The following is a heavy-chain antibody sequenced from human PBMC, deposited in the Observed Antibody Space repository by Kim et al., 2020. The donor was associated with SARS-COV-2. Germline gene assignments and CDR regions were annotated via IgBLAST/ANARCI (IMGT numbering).Heavy chain of an antibody. J-gene: IGHJ6*02. CDR2: IYYSGST. CDR3: ARDYGSGSYSVYYYYGMDV. V-gene: IGHV4-31*03. D-gene: IGHD3-10*01. Sequence: SETLSLTCTVSGGSISSGGYYWSWIRQHPGKGLEWIGYIYYSGSTYYNPSLKSRVTISVDTSKNQFSLKLSSVTAADTAVYYCARDYGSGSYSVYYYYGMDVWGQGTTVTVSS. CDR1: GGSISSGGYY.